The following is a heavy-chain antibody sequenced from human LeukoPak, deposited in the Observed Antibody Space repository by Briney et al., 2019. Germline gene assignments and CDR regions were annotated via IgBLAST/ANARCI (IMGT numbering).Heavy chain of an antibody. V-gene: IGHV3-15*01. CDR3: TTYYGGD. J-gene: IGHJ4*02. Sequence: GGSLRLSCAASGFIFSSYAIHWVRQAPGKGLEWVGRIKSKADGGTIDYTAPVRGRFTISRDDSKNRLYLQMNSLKTEDTAVYYCTTYYGGDWGQGTLVTVSS. CDR1: GFIFSSYA. D-gene: IGHD4-23*01. CDR2: IKSKADGGTI.